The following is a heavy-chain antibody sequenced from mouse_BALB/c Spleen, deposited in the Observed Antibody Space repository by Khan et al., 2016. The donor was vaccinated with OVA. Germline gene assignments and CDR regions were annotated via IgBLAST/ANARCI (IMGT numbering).Heavy chain of an antibody. CDR2: INPSNDYT. V-gene: IGHV1-4*01. J-gene: IGHJ3*01. CDR1: GYTFTSYT. Sequence: QVQLKQSGAELARPGASVKMSCKASGYTFTSYTMHWVKQRPGQGLEWIGYINPSNDYTNYNQNFKDKAKLIVDKSSSTAYMQLSSLTSEDSSGYDWVRGGAYDRYDGWFAYWGQGTLVTVSA. CDR3: VRGGAYDRYDGWFAY. D-gene: IGHD2-14*01.